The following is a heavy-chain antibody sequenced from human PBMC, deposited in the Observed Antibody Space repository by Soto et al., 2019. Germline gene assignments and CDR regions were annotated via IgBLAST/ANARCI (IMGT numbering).Heavy chain of an antibody. V-gene: IGHV4-4*02. CDR1: GGSLTSNNW. D-gene: IGHD1-7*01. J-gene: IGHJ4*02. CDR3: ASRDPGTSVDY. CDR2: IYRTGST. Sequence: SETLSLTCAVSGGSLTSNNWWTWVRQPPGQGLEWIGEIYRTGSTNYNPSLKSRDTISLDKSENQFSLKVTSLTAADTAVYYCASRDPGTSVDYWGQGTLVTVSS.